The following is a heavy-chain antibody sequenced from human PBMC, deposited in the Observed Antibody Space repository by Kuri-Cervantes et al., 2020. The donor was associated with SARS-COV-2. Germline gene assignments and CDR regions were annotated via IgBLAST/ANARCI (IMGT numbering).Heavy chain of an antibody. J-gene: IGHJ3*02. V-gene: IGHV3-30*02. CDR3: ASESVGESAFDI. CDR2: IRYDGSNK. D-gene: IGHD3-16*01. Sequence: GGSLRLSCAASGFTFSSYGMHWVRQAPGKGLEWVAFIRYDGSNKYYADSVKGRFTISRDNAKNSLYLQMNSLRAEDTAVYYCASESVGESAFDIWGQGTMVTVSS. CDR1: GFTFSSYG.